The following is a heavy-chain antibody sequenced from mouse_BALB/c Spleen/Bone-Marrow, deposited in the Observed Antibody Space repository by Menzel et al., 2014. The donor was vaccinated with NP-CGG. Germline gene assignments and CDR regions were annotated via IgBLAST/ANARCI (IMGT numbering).Heavy chain of an antibody. V-gene: IGHV14-3*02. CDR2: IDPTNGNT. D-gene: IGHD2-4*01. CDR1: GFNFKDTY. CDR3: ATRITDWYFDV. J-gene: IGHJ1*01. Sequence: EVQLQQSGAELVKPGASVKLSCTASGFNFKDTYMHWVKQRPEQGLEWIGRIDPTNGNTNYDPKFQGKATITADTSSNTAYLQLSSLTSEDTAVYYCATRITDWYFDVWGAGTTVTVSS.